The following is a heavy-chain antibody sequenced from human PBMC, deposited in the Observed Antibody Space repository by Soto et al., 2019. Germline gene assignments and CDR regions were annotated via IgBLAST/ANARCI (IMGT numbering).Heavy chain of an antibody. J-gene: IGHJ6*02. D-gene: IGHD1-26*01. CDR1: GFTFDDYA. V-gene: IGHV3-9*01. CDR2: IAWNGGSK. Sequence: EVQLVESGGGLVQPGRSLRLSCVASGFTFDDYAMHWVRQTPGKGRGWVSSIAWNGGSKAYAEFVKGRFTISRDNARNSLYLQMNSLRPEDTALYYCVKGRGSYFVYFGLDVWGQGTTVTVSS. CDR3: VKGRGSYFVYFGLDV.